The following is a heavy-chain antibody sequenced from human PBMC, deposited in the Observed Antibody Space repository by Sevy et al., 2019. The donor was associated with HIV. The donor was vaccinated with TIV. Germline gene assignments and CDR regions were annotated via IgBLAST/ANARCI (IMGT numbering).Heavy chain of an antibody. V-gene: IGHV5-51*01. CDR3: TRGARGTLPSYYYYGMDV. J-gene: IGHJ6*02. D-gene: IGHD1-1*01. Sequence: GVSLKISCKGSASSFTNYWIAWVRQMPGKGLEWMGIIYPGDSDTRYSPSFQGQVSISVDKSISTAYLQWSSLKTSDTAIYYCTRGARGTLPSYYYYGMDVWGQGTTVTVSS. CDR1: ASSFTNYW. CDR2: IYPGDSDT.